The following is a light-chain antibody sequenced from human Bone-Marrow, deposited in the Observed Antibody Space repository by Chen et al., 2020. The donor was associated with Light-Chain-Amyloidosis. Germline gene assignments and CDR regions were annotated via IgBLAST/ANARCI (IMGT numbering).Light chain of an antibody. V-gene: IGKV3-20*01. Sequence: EIVLTQSPGTLSLSPGEGSNLSCSASQTSSSNYLTWYQQQFGQAPRLLIYGSCSRATGIPDRITGSGCGTDFTLTINRLEPEDFAMYYCQQYGTSPLTFGGGTKVEIK. CDR2: GSC. CDR1: QTSSSNY. J-gene: IGKJ4*01. CDR3: QQYGTSPLT.